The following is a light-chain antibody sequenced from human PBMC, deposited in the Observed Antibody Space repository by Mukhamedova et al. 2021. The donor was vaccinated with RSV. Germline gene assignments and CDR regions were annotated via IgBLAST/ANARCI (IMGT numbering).Light chain of an antibody. CDR3: HQYHTLPYS. V-gene: IGKV1-33*01. Sequence: WYQRRVHGKAPKLLIYDASNLETGVPSRFSGSGSGTDFTFTISSLQPADFATYYCHQYHTLPYSFGQGTKLEIK. CDR2: DAS. J-gene: IGKJ2*03.